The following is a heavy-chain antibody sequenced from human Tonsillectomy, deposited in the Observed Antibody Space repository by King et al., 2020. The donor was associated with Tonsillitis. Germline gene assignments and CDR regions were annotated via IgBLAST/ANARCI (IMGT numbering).Heavy chain of an antibody. CDR3: TTEGLYYDFWSGYYGMDV. CDR2: IKSKTDGRTT. J-gene: IGHJ6*02. CDR1: GFTFSNAW. Sequence: VQLVESGGGLVKPGGSLRLSCAASGFTFSNAWMSWVRQAPGKGLEWVGRIKSKTDGRTTDYAAPVKGRFTISRDDSKNTLYLQMNSLKTEDTAVYYCTTEGLYYDFWSGYYGMDVWGQGTTVTVSS. D-gene: IGHD3-3*01. V-gene: IGHV3-15*01.